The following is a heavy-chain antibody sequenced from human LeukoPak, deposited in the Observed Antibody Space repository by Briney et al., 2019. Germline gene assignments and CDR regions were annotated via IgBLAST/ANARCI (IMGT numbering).Heavy chain of an antibody. CDR1: GFTFSDYY. CDR3: ARGLYYYDSSGYPGGY. CDR2: ISSSGSTI. D-gene: IGHD3-22*01. Sequence: SGGSLRLSCAASGFTFSDYYMTWIRQAPGKGLEWVSYISSSGSTIYYADSVKGRFIISRDNAKNSLYLQMNSLRAEDTAVYYCARGLYYYDSSGYPGGYWGQGTLVTVSS. J-gene: IGHJ4*02. V-gene: IGHV3-11*01.